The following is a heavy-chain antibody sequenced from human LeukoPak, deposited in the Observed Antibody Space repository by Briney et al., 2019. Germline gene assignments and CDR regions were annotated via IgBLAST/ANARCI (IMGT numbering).Heavy chain of an antibody. CDR1: GFTFSSYS. Sequence: GGSLRLSCAASGFTFSSYSMNWVRQAPGKGLEWVSSISSSSSYMYYADSVKGRFTISRDNAKNSLYLQMNSLRAEDTAVYYCAFESMTTVTFDYWGQGTLVTVSS. CDR3: AFESMTTVTFDY. V-gene: IGHV3-21*01. CDR2: ISSSSSYM. J-gene: IGHJ4*02. D-gene: IGHD4-11*01.